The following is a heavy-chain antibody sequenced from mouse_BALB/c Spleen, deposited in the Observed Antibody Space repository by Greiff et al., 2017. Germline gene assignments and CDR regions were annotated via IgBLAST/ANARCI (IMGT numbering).Heavy chain of an antibody. V-gene: IGHV2-2*02. J-gene: IGHJ1*01. D-gene: IGHD2-1*01. CDR3: ARPYGNYQYFDV. CDR1: GFSLTGYS. Sequence: QVQLQQSGPGLVQPSHSLYITCTVSGFSLTGYSVHWVRQSPGKGLEWLGVIWSGGSTDYNAAFISRLSISKDNSKSQVFFKMNSLQANDTAIYYCARPYGNYQYFDVWGAGTTVTVSS. CDR2: IWSGGST.